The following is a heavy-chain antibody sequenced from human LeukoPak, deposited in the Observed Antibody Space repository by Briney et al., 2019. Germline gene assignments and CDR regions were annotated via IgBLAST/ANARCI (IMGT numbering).Heavy chain of an antibody. D-gene: IGHD5-18*01. CDR3: ARYTAMVAFHAHGFDI. CDR2: VYYSGST. J-gene: IGHJ3*02. CDR1: GGSISSYY. Sequence: SETLSLTCTVSGGSISSYYWSWIRQPPGKGLEWIGYVYYSGSTNYNPSLKSRVTISVDTSKNQFSLKLRSVTAADTAVYYCARYTAMVAFHAHGFDIWGQGTMVTVSS. V-gene: IGHV4-59*01.